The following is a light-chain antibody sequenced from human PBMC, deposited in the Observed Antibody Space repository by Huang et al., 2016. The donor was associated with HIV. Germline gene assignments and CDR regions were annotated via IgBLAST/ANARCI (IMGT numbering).Light chain of an antibody. CDR1: QSVRSSY. J-gene: IGKJ4*01. CDR2: GAS. CDR3: QQYGRSLT. Sequence: EIVLTQSPGTLSLSPGERATLSCRASQSVRSSYLAWYQQKPRQAPRLLIYGASSRATGIPDRFSGSGSGTDFTLTISRLEPEDFAVYYCQQYGRSLTFGGGTKVEIK. V-gene: IGKV3-20*01.